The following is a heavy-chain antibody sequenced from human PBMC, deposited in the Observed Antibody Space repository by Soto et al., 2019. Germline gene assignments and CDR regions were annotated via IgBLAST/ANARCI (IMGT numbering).Heavy chain of an antibody. V-gene: IGHV3-23*01. D-gene: IGHD3-22*01. CDR2: ISGSGGST. J-gene: IGHJ4*02. Sequence: EVQLLESGGGLVQPGGSLRLSCAASGFTFSSYAMSWVRQAPGKGLEWVSAISGSGGSTYYADSVKGRFTISRDNSNNTRYLQMNSLRAEDTAVYYCAKGGYESSGYYPPYYFDYWGQGTLVTVSS. CDR1: GFTFSSYA. CDR3: AKGGYESSGYYPPYYFDY.